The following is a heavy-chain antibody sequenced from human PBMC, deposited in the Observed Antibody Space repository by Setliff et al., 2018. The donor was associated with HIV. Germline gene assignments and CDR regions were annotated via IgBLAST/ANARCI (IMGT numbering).Heavy chain of an antibody. CDR1: GGSISSGKYY. J-gene: IGHJ4*02. D-gene: IGHD6-19*01. CDR2: FYYSGST. V-gene: IGHV4-39*01. CDR3: GRQAWDHQSSGYFVDY. Sequence: SETLSLTCNASGGSISSGKYYWGWIRQPPGKGREWIGSFYYSGSTSYNPSLKSRVTISGDTSKNQVSLKVTSMTAADTAVYYCGRQAWDHQSSGYFVDYWGQGTLVTVSS.